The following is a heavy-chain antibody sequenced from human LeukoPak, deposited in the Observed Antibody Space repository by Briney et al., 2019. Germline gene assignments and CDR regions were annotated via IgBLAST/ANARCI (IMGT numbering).Heavy chain of an antibody. CDR2: ITPIFGTA. CDR3: ARGRIEDYVGFDP. J-gene: IGHJ5*02. Sequence: SVKVSCKASGGTFSSYAISWVRQAPGQGLEWMGGITPIFGTANYAQKFQGRVTITTDESTSTAYMELSSLRSEDTAVYYCARGRIEDYVGFDPWGQGTLVTVSS. CDR1: GGTFSSYA. V-gene: IGHV1-69*05. D-gene: IGHD3-10*02.